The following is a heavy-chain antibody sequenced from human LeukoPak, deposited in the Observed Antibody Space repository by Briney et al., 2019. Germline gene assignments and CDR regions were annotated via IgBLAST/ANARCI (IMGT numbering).Heavy chain of an antibody. CDR2: INIGGTNT. CDR3: ATDGAGFDT. J-gene: IGHJ5*02. CDR1: GFTFNDYY. Sequence: GGSLRLSCAASGFTFNDYYMSWIRQAPGKGLEWLSYINIGGTNTHYADSVKGRFTISRDNAKKSLYSEMNNLRAEDTAVYYCATDGAGFDTWGQGVLVTVSS. V-gene: IGHV3-11*01.